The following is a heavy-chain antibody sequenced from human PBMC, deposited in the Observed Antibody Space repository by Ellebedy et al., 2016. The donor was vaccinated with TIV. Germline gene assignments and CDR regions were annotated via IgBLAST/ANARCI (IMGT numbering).Heavy chain of an antibody. CDR1: GFSFITYG. J-gene: IGHJ6*02. CDR3: ARAGDPRRPRHAAMHV. Sequence: PGGSLRLSFAPSGFSFITYGMHWVRQAPGKGLEWVAVLGYDGRNIHYGDSVKGRFTISRDHTNTTLQRVMHSLRVEDTAVYWCARAGDPRRPRHAAMHVWGQGTTVTVSS. CDR2: LGYDGRNI. V-gene: IGHV3-33*01. D-gene: IGHD7-27*01.